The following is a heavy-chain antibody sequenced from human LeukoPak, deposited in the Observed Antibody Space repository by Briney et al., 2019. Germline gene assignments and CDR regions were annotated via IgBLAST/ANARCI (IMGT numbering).Heavy chain of an antibody. CDR3: ARFEERLDTALNF. V-gene: IGHV5-51*01. CDR2: IYPGDSDT. Sequence: GESLLISCKGSGYSFISYCIGWVRQMPGKGLEWMGIIYPGDSDTRYSPSFQGQVTISADKSISTAYLQWTSLKASDTAMYYCARFEERLDTALNFWGQGTLVTVSS. CDR1: GYSFISYC. J-gene: IGHJ4*02. D-gene: IGHD5-18*01.